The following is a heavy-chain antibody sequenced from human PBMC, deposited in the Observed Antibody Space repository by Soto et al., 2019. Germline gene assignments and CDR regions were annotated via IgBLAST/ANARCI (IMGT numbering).Heavy chain of an antibody. V-gene: IGHV4-4*02. CDR2: IYHSGST. Sequence: SETLSLTCAVSGGSISSSNWWSWVPQPPGQGLEWIGEIYHSGSTNYNPSLQSRATISVDKSKNQFSLKLSSVTAADTAVYYCARCSLYYYDSSGYYNWFDPWGPGTLVTVSS. CDR3: ARCSLYYYDSSGYYNWFDP. CDR1: GGSISSSNW. J-gene: IGHJ5*02. D-gene: IGHD3-22*01.